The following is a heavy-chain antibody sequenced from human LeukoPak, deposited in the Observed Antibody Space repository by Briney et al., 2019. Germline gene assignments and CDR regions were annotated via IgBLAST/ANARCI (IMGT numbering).Heavy chain of an antibody. V-gene: IGHV3-48*01. CDR1: GFSFSTYS. CDR3: ARVGSYGMDV. D-gene: IGHD3-10*01. Sequence: GGSLRLSCEPSGFSFSTYSMNWVRQAPGKGLEWVSYISTSSNTIYYADSVKGRFTISRDNAKNSLYLQMNDLRAEDTAVYYCARVGSYGMDVWGQGTTVTVSS. CDR2: ISTSSNTI. J-gene: IGHJ6*02.